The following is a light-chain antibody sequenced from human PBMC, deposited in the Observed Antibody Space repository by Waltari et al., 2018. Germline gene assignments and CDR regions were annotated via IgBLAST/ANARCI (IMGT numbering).Light chain of an antibody. J-gene: IGLJ3*02. CDR1: SGHSSNV. Sequence: QLVLTQSPSASASLGASVKLTCTLNSGHSSNVVAWLQQQPEKGPRYLMKVNRDGSHSKGDEIPDRFSGSRSGAERYLTISSVQSEDEADYYWQTGGHGTWVFGGGTKLTVL. CDR2: VNRDGSH. CDR3: QTGGHGTWV. V-gene: IGLV4-69*01.